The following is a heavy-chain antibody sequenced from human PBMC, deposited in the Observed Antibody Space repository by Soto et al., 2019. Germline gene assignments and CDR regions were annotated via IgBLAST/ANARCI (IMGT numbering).Heavy chain of an antibody. CDR2: IYTSGST. D-gene: IGHD3-10*01. J-gene: IGHJ5*02. CDR1: GGSISSYY. V-gene: IGHV4-4*07. Sequence: SETLSLTCTVSGGSISSYYWSWIRQPAGKGLEWIGRIYTSGSTNYNPSLKSRVTMSVDTSTNQFSLKLSSVTAADTAVYYCARDKIDLYGSGSYYNKNWFDPWDQGTLVTVSS. CDR3: ARDKIDLYGSGSYYNKNWFDP.